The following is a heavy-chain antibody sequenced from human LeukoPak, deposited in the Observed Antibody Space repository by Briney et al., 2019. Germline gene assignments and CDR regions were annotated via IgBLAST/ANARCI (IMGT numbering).Heavy chain of an antibody. J-gene: IGHJ4*02. CDR2: ISYSGTT. CDR3: ARDRGNYFDY. Sequence: SETLSLTCTVSGGSISSYYWSWIRQPPGKGLEWIGYISYSGTTNYNPSLKSRVTISVAPSKNQFSLKLRSVTAPDTAVYYCARDRGNYFDYWGQGTLVTVSS. D-gene: IGHD6-13*01. V-gene: IGHV4-59*01. CDR1: GGSISSYY.